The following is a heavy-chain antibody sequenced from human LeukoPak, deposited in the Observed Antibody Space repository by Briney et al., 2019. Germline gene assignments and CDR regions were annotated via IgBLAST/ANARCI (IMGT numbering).Heavy chain of an antibody. V-gene: IGHV4-4*07. CDR3: ARGPDTYYYDSSGPHDY. Sequence: PSQTLSPTCAVSGASISSYYWSWIRQPAGKGLEWIGRMYSSGSTNYNPSLKSRVTMSVDTSKNQFSLKLSSVTAADTAVYYCARGPDTYYYDSSGPHDYWGQGTLVTVSS. CDR2: MYSSGST. J-gene: IGHJ4*02. CDR1: GASISSYY. D-gene: IGHD3-22*01.